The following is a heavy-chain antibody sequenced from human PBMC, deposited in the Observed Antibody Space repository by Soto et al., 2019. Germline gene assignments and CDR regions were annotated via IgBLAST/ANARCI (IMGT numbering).Heavy chain of an antibody. D-gene: IGHD2-2*01. CDR2: IWYDGSNK. Sequence: QVQLVESGGGVVQPGRSLRLSCAASGFTFSSYGMHWVRQAPGKGLEWVAVIWYDGSNKYYADSVKGRFTISRDNSKNTLYLQMNSLRAEDTAVYYCASCGSTSCYRPYYGMDVWGQGTTVTVSS. CDR3: ASCGSTSCYRPYYGMDV. CDR1: GFTFSSYG. J-gene: IGHJ6*02. V-gene: IGHV3-33*01.